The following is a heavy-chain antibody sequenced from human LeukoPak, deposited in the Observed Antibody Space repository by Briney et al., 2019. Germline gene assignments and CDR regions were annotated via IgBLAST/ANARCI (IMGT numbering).Heavy chain of an antibody. V-gene: IGHV1-18*01. D-gene: IGHD2-15*01. CDR1: GYTFTSYG. CDR2: ISAYNGNT. Sequence: ASVKVSCKASGYTFTSYGISWVRQAPGQGLEWMGWISAYNGNTNYAQKLQGRVTMTTDTSTSTAYMELRSLRSDDTAVYYCARDGGRSGGSCYGRSYYYYYGMDVWGQGTTVTVSS. J-gene: IGHJ6*02. CDR3: ARDGGRSGGSCYGRSYYYYYGMDV.